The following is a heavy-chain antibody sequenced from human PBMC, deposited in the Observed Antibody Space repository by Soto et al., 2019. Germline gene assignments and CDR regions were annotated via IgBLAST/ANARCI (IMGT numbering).Heavy chain of an antibody. J-gene: IGHJ6*02. V-gene: IGHV3-21*01. D-gene: IGHD1-7*01. CDR2: ISSSSSYI. CDR1: GFTFSSYS. Sequence: PGGSLRLSCAASGFTFSSYSMNWVRQAPGKGLEWVSSISSSSSYIYYAGSVKGRFTISRDNAKNSLYLQMNSLRAEDTAVYYCARDSSGTTYFSVWGQGTMVTVSS. CDR3: ARDSSGTTYFSV.